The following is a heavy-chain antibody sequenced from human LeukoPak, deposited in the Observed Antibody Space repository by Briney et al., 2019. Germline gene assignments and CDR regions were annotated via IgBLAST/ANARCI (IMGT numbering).Heavy chain of an antibody. Sequence: GGTLRLSCAASGFTFSRYGMRWVRQAPGKGLEWVSDISGSGGSTYYADSVKGRFTISRDNSKTTLYLQMSSLRAEDTAVYYCAKHYYDSSGYCYVVEAFDIWGQGTMVTVSS. CDR1: GFTFSRYG. D-gene: IGHD3-22*01. CDR3: AKHYYDSSGYCYVVEAFDI. V-gene: IGHV3-23*01. J-gene: IGHJ3*02. CDR2: ISGSGGST.